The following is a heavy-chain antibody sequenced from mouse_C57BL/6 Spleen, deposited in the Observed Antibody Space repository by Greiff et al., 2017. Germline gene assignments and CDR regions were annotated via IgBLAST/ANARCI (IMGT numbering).Heavy chain of an antibody. J-gene: IGHJ4*01. Sequence: VMLVESGPGLVAPSQSLSITCTVSGFSLTSYGVHWVRQPPGKGLEWLVVIWSDGSTTYNSAHKSRLSISKDNSKSQVFLKMNSLQTDDTAMYYCARQGRSYGNYDAMDYWGQGTSVTVSS. CDR2: IWSDGST. CDR3: ARQGRSYGNYDAMDY. V-gene: IGHV2-6-1*01. CDR1: GFSLTSYG. D-gene: IGHD2-1*01.